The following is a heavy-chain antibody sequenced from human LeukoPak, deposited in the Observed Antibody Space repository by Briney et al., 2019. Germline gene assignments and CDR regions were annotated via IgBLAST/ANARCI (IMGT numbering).Heavy chain of an antibody. V-gene: IGHV3-30-3*01. CDR3: ARRKYRGQPSNFDY. D-gene: IGHD2-2*01. Sequence: PGGSLRLSCAASGFTFSSYAMHWVRQAPGKGLEWVAVISYDGSNKYYADSVKGRFTISRDNSKNSLYLQMNSLRAEDTAVYYCARRKYRGQPSNFDYWGQGTLVTVSS. CDR2: ISYDGSNK. J-gene: IGHJ4*02. CDR1: GFTFSSYA.